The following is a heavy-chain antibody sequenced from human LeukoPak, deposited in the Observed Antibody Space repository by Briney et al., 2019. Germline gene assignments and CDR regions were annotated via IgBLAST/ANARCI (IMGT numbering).Heavy chain of an antibody. J-gene: IGHJ4*02. CDR2: ISGSGGST. D-gene: IGHD3-3*01. CDR3: AKGGGITIFGVVIRPLGD. CDR1: GFTFSSYS. Sequence: PGGSLRLSCAASGFTFSSYSMNWVRQAPGKGLEWVSAISGSGGSTYYADSVKGRFTISRDNSKNTLYLQMNSLRAEDTAVYYCAKGGGITIFGVVIRPLGDWGQGTLVTVSS. V-gene: IGHV3-23*01.